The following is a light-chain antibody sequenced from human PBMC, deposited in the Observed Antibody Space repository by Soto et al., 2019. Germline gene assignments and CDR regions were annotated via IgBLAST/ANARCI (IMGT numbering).Light chain of an antibody. CDR3: SSYTSISTVV. Sequence: QSVLTQPASVSGSPGQSITISCTGTSSGVGGYNYVSWFQQYPGKAPKLTIYDVSNRPSGVSSRFSGSKSGNTASLTISGLQAEDEADYYCSSYTSISTVVFGGGTKVTVL. V-gene: IGLV2-14*01. J-gene: IGLJ2*01. CDR1: SSGVGGYNY. CDR2: DVS.